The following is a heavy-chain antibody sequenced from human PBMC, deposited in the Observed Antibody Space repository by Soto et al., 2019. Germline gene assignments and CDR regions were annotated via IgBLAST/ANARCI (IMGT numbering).Heavy chain of an antibody. J-gene: IGHJ4*02. D-gene: IGHD4-17*01. CDR1: GFDFSTYA. CDR3: AKDWPGTSSVTSDY. CDR2: IIHRGYTA. Sequence: PGGSLRLSCAASGFDFSTYAMTWVRQAPGKGLEWVSSIIHRGYTAYYASSVKGRFTISRDNSKTTLYLQMNSLRADDTAMYYCAKDWPGTSSVTSDYWGQGTLVTVSS. V-gene: IGHV3-23*01.